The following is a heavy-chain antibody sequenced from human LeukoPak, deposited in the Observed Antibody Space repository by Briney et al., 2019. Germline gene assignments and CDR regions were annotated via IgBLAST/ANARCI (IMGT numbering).Heavy chain of an antibody. CDR1: GYTFIGYY. V-gene: IGHV1-2*02. D-gene: IGHD2-8*01. J-gene: IGHJ4*02. Sequence: ASVKVSCKASGYTFIGYYMHWVRQAPGQGLEWMGWINPNSGGTNYAQKFQGRVTMTRDTSKNQFSLKLSSVTAADTAVYYCARYRRGRVLMVYAGFDYWGQGTLVTVSS. CDR3: ARYRRGRVLMVYAGFDY. CDR2: INPNSGGT.